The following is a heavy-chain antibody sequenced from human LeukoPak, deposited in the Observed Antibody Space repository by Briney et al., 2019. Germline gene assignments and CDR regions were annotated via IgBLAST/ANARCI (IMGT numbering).Heavy chain of an antibody. CDR1: GFTFSSYG. CDR3: AKDYYYDSSGLAEYFQH. CDR2: IWYDGSYK. D-gene: IGHD3-22*01. V-gene: IGHV3-33*06. Sequence: PGGSLRLSCAASGFTFSSYGMHWVRQAPGKGLEWVAVIWYDGSYKYYADSVKGRFTISRDNSKNTLYLQMNSLRAEDTAVYYCAKDYYYDSSGLAEYFQHWGQGTLVTVSS. J-gene: IGHJ1*01.